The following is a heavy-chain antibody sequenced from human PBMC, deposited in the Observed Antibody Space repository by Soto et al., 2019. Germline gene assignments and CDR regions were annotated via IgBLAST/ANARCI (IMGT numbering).Heavy chain of an antibody. V-gene: IGHV3-30*18. J-gene: IGHJ6*02. D-gene: IGHD2-2*02. CDR1: GFTFSSYG. Sequence: ESGGGVVQPGRSLRLSCAASGFTFSSYGMHWVRQAPGKGLEWVAVISYDGSNKYYADSVKGRFTISRDNSKNTLYLQMNSLRAEDTAVYYCAKVGGDIVVVPAAIYSGMDVWGQGTTVTVSS. CDR3: AKVGGDIVVVPAAIYSGMDV. CDR2: ISYDGSNK.